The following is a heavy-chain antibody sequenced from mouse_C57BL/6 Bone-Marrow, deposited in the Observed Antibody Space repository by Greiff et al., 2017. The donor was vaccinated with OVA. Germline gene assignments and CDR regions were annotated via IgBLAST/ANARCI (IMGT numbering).Heavy chain of an antibody. Sequence: QLQESGPELVKPGASVKISCKASGYSFTDYNMNWVKQSNGKSLEWIGVINPNYGTTSYNQKFKGKATLTVDQSSSTAYMQLNSLTSEDSAVYYCARMITTVVADAMDYWGQGTSVTVSS. V-gene: IGHV1-39*01. CDR3: ARMITTVVADAMDY. D-gene: IGHD1-1*01. CDR1: GYSFTDYN. J-gene: IGHJ4*01. CDR2: INPNYGTT.